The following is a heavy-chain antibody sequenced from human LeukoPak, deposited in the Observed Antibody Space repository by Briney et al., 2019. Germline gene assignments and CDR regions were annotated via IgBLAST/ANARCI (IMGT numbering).Heavy chain of an antibody. CDR1: GGSFSSYY. CDR3: ARAQLYDFWSGYYRGIDP. V-gene: IGHV4-34*01. D-gene: IGHD3-3*01. J-gene: IGHJ5*02. CDR2: INHSGST. Sequence: SETLSLTCAVYGGSFSSYYWSWIRQPPGKGLEWIGEINHSGSTNYNPSLKSRVTISVDTSKNQFSLKLSSVTAADTAVYYCARAQLYDFWSGYYRGIDPWGQGTLVTVSS.